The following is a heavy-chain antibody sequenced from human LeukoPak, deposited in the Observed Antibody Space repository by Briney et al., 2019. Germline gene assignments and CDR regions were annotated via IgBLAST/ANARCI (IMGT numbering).Heavy chain of an antibody. CDR3: AKTDHASSHFDLFEY. J-gene: IGHJ4*02. CDR1: GFTFSNYA. CDR2: IVGSGGDT. D-gene: IGHD6-6*01. V-gene: IGHV3-23*01. Sequence: GGSLRLSCAASGFTFSNYAMNWVRQAPGKGLEWVSSIVGSGGDTYYADSVKGRFTISRDNSKNTVYLHVNSLRAADTAVYYCAKTDHASSHFDLFEYWGQGTLVTVSS.